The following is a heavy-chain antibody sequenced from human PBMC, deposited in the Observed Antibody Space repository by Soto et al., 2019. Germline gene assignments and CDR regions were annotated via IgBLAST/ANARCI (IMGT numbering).Heavy chain of an antibody. D-gene: IGHD4-17*01. Sequence: GESLKISCKGSGYSFTNYWIGWVRQMPGKGLEWMGIIYPGDSDTRYSPSFQGQVTISADESISTAYLQWSSLKASDIAMYYCAIPADYGGNSRFDFWGQGTLVTVSS. CDR2: IYPGDSDT. CDR1: GYSFTNYW. CDR3: AIPADYGGNSRFDF. J-gene: IGHJ4*02. V-gene: IGHV5-51*01.